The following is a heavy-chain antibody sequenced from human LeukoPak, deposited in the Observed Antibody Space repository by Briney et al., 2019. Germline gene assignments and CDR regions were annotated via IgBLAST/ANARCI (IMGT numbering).Heavy chain of an antibody. D-gene: IGHD6-13*01. CDR1: GFTFSSYA. CDR3: ARTPGIAAAGTWWFDP. J-gene: IGHJ5*02. V-gene: IGHV3-30-3*01. CDR2: ISYDGSNK. Sequence: GGSLRLSCAASGFTFSSYAMHWVRQAPGKGLEWVAVISYDGSNKYYADSVKGRFTISRDNSKNTLYLQMNSLRAEDTAVYYCARTPGIAAAGTWWFDPWGQGTLVTVSS.